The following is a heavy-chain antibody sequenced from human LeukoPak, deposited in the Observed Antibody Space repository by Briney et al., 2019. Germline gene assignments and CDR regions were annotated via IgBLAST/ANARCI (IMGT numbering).Heavy chain of an antibody. CDR1: GGSISSGDYY. CDR3: ARDPWGWFGEGGFDY. J-gene: IGHJ4*02. CDR2: IYYSGST. V-gene: IGHV4-30-4*08. Sequence: SETLSLTCTVSGGSISSGDYYWRWLRQPPGKGLEWLGYIYYSGSTYYNPSLKSRVTISVDTSKNQFSLKLSSVTAADTAVYYCARDPWGWFGEGGFDYWGQGTLVTVSS. D-gene: IGHD3-10*01.